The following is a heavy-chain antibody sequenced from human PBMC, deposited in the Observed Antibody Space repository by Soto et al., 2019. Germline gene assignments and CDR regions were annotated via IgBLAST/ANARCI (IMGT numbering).Heavy chain of an antibody. V-gene: IGHV4-30-4*01. Sequence: QVQLQQSGPGLVKPSQTLSLTCTVSDASISTATFYWIRQLPGEALEWIGYIYYSGSAYYNSSLRSRATLSLDTSKSEFLPPLTSLAAADTAVYYCARGEAGVAGRLDYWGQGTLVTVSS. CDR1: DASISTATFY. CDR3: ARGEAGVAGRLDY. CDR2: IYYSGSA. J-gene: IGHJ4*02. D-gene: IGHD6-19*01.